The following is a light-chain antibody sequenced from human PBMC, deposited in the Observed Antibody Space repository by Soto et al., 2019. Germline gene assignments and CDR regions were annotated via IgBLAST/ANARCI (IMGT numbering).Light chain of an antibody. CDR2: EVS. CDR1: SSDVGGYDY. CDR3: SSYAGSNILV. J-gene: IGLJ2*01. V-gene: IGLV2-8*01. Sequence: QSALTQPPSASGSPGQSVTISCTGTSSDVGGYDYVSWYQQHPGKAPKLMIYEVSKRPSGGPDRFSGSKSGNTASLTVSGLQAEDEADYYCSSYAGSNILVFGGGTKVTVL.